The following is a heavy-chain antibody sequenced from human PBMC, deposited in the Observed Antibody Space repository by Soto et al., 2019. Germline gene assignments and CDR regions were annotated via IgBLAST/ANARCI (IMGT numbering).Heavy chain of an antibody. CDR3: ARDPKCELRASYGMDV. Sequence: QVQLVQSGAEVKKPGSSVKVSCKASGGTFSSYTISWVRQAPGQGLEWMGRIIPILGIANYAQKFQGRVTSTADKSTSTAYLEPSSLRSEDTAVYYGARDPKCELRASYGMDVWGQGTTVTVSS. D-gene: IGHD1-26*01. J-gene: IGHJ6*02. CDR1: GGTFSSYT. CDR2: IIPILGIA. V-gene: IGHV1-69*08.